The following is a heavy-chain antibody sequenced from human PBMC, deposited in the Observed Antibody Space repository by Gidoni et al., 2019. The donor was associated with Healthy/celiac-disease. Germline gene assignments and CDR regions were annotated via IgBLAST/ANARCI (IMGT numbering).Heavy chain of an antibody. CDR2: IRSKAYGGTT. CDR3: TGPYYDFWSGYPFAMDV. D-gene: IGHD3-3*01. CDR1: GFTFGDYA. V-gene: IGHV3-49*04. J-gene: IGHJ6*02. Sequence: EVQLVESGGGLVQPGRSLRLSCTAAGFTFGDYAMSWVRQAPGKGLEWVGFIRSKAYGGTTEYAASVKGRFTISRDDSKSIAYLQMNSLKTEDTAVYYCTGPYYDFWSGYPFAMDVWGQGTTVTVSS.